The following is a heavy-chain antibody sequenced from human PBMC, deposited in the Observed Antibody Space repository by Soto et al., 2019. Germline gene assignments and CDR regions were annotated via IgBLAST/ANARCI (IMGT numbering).Heavy chain of an antibody. CDR1: GFTFSNYG. CDR3: AKAPSSDCNSGACSLRS. V-gene: IGHV3-23*01. D-gene: IGHD2-21*01. J-gene: IGHJ5*02. Sequence: EVQLLESGGGLVQPGGSLRLSCAASGFTFSNYGMSWVRQAPGKGLEWVSSISGGNTFYASSVKGRFTISRDNSKNTLYIQMNSLTAEDTAVYYCAKAPSSDCNSGACSLRSWGQGTLVTVSS. CDR2: SISGGNT.